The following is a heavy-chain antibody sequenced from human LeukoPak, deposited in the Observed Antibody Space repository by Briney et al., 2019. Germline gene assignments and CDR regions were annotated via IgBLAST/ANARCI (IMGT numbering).Heavy chain of an antibody. Sequence: GGSLRLSCAASGFSFSSYTMSWVRQAPEKGLEWVSAITGSGSSTFYAGSVKGRFTISRDNSKNTLDLQMNSLRVDDAAVYYCAKELYTGSYFTSDYWGQGTLVTVSS. CDR2: ITGSGSST. CDR3: AKELYTGSYFTSDY. D-gene: IGHD1-26*01. J-gene: IGHJ4*02. CDR1: GFSFSSYT. V-gene: IGHV3-23*01.